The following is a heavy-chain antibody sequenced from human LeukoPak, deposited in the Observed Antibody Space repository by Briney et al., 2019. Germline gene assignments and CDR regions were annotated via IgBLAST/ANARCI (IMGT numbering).Heavy chain of an antibody. CDR2: IYSGGST. CDR1: GGSISSGSYY. J-gene: IGHJ6*03. CDR3: ARVLAVAGYYYYYYMDV. Sequence: ETLSLTCTVSGGSISSGSYYWSWVRQAPGKGLEWVSVIYSGGSTYYADSVKGRFTTSRDNSKNTLYLQMNSLRAEDTAVYYCARVLAVAGYYYYYYMDVWGKGTTVTISS. D-gene: IGHD6-19*01. V-gene: IGHV3-53*01.